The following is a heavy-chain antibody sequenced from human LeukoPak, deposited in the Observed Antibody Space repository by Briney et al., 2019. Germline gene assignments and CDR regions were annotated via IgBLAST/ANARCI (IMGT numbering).Heavy chain of an antibody. CDR1: GGSISSYY. Sequence: KASETLSLTCTVSGGSISSYYWSWIRQPPGKGLEWIGYIYYSGSTNYNPSLKSRVTISVDTSKNQFSLKLSSVTAADTAVYYCARLRSRTRFGVGPYYYYGMDVWGQGTTVTVSS. CDR3: ARLRSRTRFGVGPYYYYGMDV. J-gene: IGHJ6*02. V-gene: IGHV4-59*08. D-gene: IGHD3-3*01. CDR2: IYYSGST.